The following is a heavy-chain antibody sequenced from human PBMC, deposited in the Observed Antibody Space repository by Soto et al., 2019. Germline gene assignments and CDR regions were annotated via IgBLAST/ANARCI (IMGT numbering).Heavy chain of an antibody. D-gene: IGHD6-6*01. V-gene: IGHV4-30-4*01. J-gene: IGHJ4*02. CDR1: GGSISSGDYY. Sequence: SETLSLTCTVSGGSISSGDYYWSWIRQPPGKGLEWIGYIYYSGSTYYNPSLKSRVTISVDTSKNQFSLKLSSVTAADTAVYYCARGTFEYSSSPEAPFDYWGQGTLVTVSS. CDR2: IYYSGST. CDR3: ARGTFEYSSSPEAPFDY.